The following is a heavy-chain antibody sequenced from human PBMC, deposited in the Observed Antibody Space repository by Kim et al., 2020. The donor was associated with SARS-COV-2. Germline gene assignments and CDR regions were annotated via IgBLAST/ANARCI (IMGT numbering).Heavy chain of an antibody. D-gene: IGHD3-10*01. Sequence: NYAQKFQGRVTITADESTSTAYMELSSLRSEDTAVYYCARDGDGSGSFDYWGQGTLVTVSS. CDR3: ARDGDGSGSFDY. V-gene: IGHV1-69*01. J-gene: IGHJ4*02.